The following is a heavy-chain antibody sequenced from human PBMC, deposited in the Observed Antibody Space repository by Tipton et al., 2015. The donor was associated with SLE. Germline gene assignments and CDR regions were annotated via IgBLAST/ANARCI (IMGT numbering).Heavy chain of an antibody. Sequence: TLSLTCTVSGGSISGYYWSWIRQPPGKGLEWIGYIYYSGSTNYNPSLKSRVTISVDTSKNQFSLKLSSVTAADTAVYYCARGYYDVWSGYNVDYWGQGTRGTVSS. V-gene: IGHV4-59*01. D-gene: IGHD3-3*01. CDR2: IYYSGST. CDR3: ARGYYDVWSGYNVDY. CDR1: GGSISGYY. J-gene: IGHJ4*02.